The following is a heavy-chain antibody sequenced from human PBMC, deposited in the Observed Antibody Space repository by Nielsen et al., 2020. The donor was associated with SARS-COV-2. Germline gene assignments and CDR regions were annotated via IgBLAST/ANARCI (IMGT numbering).Heavy chain of an antibody. CDR2: IYYSGST. D-gene: IGHD3-22*01. CDR3: ARELTVIGLFDY. J-gene: IGHJ4*02. V-gene: IGHV4-59*01. Sequence: SETLSLTCTVSGGSISSYYWSWIRQPPGKGLEWIGYIYYSGSTNYNPSLKSRVTISVDTSKNQFSLKLSSVTAADTAAYYCARELTVIGLFDYWGQGTLVTVSS. CDR1: GGSISSYY.